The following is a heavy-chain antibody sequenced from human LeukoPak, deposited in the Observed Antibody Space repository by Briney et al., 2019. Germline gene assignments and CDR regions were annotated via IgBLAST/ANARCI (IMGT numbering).Heavy chain of an antibody. CDR2: INPRGGGT. J-gene: IGHJ6*02. CDR1: GYTFSYYY. D-gene: IGHD3-9*01. Sequence: GASVKVSCKASGYTFSYYYIHWVRRAPGLGLEWMGIINPRGGGTSYAQTFQGRVTLSRDTFTSTVYMDLSSLRPDDTAVYYCASQFNRDNILTDYGMDVWGQGTTVTVSS. CDR3: ASQFNRDNILTDYGMDV. V-gene: IGHV1-46*01.